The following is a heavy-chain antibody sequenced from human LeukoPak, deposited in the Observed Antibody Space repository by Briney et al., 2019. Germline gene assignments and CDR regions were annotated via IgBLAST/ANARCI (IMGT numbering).Heavy chain of an antibody. V-gene: IGHV4-34*01. CDR2: INHSGST. Sequence: SETLSLTCAVYGGSFSGYYWSWIRQPPGKGLEWIGEINHSGSTNYNPSLKSRVTISVDTSKNQFSLKLSSVTAADTAVYYCARWEVGAPPFDYWGQGTLVTVSS. J-gene: IGHJ4*02. CDR3: ARWEVGAPPFDY. D-gene: IGHD1-26*01. CDR1: GGSFSGYY.